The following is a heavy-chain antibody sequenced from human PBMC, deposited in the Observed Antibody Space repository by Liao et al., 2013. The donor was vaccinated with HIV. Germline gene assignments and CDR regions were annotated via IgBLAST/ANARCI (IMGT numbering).Heavy chain of an antibody. CDR2: FHSRGTT. D-gene: IGHD1-26*01. CDR3: ARSEVIVPYVRTYTYYHYINL. CDR1: GGSFSSFY. J-gene: IGHJ6*03. Sequence: QVQLQQWGAGLLKPSQTLSLNCAVYGGSFSSFYWTWIRQPAGKGLEWIGRFHSRGTTNYNPSLKSRVTMSVDTSKNQFSLNLRSVTAADTAVYYCARSEVIVPYVRTYTYYHYINLWGGGTTVTVSS. V-gene: IGHV4-59*10.